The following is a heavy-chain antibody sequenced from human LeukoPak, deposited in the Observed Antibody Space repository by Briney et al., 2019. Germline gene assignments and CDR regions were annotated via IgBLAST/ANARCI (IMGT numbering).Heavy chain of an antibody. CDR2: IYPGDSDT. J-gene: IGHJ4*02. CDR3: ARRRDGYNCYFDY. CDR1: GYSITSYW. V-gene: IGHV5-51*01. D-gene: IGHD5-24*01. Sequence: GESLKISCKASGYSITSYWIGWVRQMPGKGLEWMGIIYPGDSDTRYSPSFQGQVTISADKSISTAYLQWSSLKASDTAMYYCARRRDGYNCYFDYWGQGTLVTVSS.